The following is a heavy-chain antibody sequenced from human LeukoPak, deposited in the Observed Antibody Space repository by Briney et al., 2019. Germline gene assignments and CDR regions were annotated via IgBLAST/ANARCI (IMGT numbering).Heavy chain of an antibody. CDR1: GYTFTSYG. CDR2: ISAYNGNT. CDR3: ARVGYYESSGYYEY. J-gene: IGHJ4*02. V-gene: IGHV1-18*01. Sequence: ASVKVSCKAPGYTFTSYGISWVRQAPGQGLEWMGWISAYNGNTNYAQKLQGRVTMTTDTSTSTAYMELRSLRSDDTAVYYCARVGYYESSGYYEYWGQGTLVTVSS. D-gene: IGHD3-22*01.